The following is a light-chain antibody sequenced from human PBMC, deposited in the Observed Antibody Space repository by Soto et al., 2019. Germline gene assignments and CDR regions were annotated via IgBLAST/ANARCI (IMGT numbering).Light chain of an antibody. V-gene: IGKV1-5*01. Sequence: DIHMTQSASTLSASVGYTFTVTCRASQSVSGWLAWYQQKPGEAPKLLIYDASALPRGVPSRFRGSGSGTEFTLTISSLQPEDFATYSCQQLNSYPLTFGGGTKVDIK. CDR2: DAS. CDR3: QQLNSYPLT. CDR1: QSVSGW. J-gene: IGKJ4*01.